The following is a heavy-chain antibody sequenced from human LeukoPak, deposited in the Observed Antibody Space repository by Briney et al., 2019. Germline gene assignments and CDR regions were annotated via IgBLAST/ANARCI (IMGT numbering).Heavy chain of an antibody. CDR2: IYYSGYT. CDR3: ARGGLRGYSYGYFDY. Sequence: SETLSLTCTVSGGSISSYYWSWIRQPPGKGQKWIGNIYYSGYTTYSPSLRSRVTISVDTSKNQFSLKLSSVTAADTAVYYCARGGLRGYSYGYFDYWGQGTLVTVSS. D-gene: IGHD5-18*01. CDR1: GGSISSYY. J-gene: IGHJ4*02. V-gene: IGHV4-59*01.